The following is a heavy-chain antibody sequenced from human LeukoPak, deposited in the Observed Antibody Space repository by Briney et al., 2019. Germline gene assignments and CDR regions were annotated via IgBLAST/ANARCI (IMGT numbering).Heavy chain of an antibody. CDR2: IYYSGST. D-gene: IGHD1-26*01. Sequence: SETLSLTCSVSGDSISTSSYYWGWIRQPPGTGLEWIGTIYYSGSTYYNPSLTSRVTISVDTSKKQFSLKLRSVTAADTAVYYCARDNRFYAQVGATPWGQGTLVTVSS. CDR1: GDSISTSSYY. V-gene: IGHV4-39*02. CDR3: ARDNRFYAQVGATP. J-gene: IGHJ5*02.